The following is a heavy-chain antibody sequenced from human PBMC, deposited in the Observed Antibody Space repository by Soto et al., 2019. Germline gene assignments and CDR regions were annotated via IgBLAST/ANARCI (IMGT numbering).Heavy chain of an antibody. V-gene: IGHV4-4*02. D-gene: IGHD2-15*01. CDR2: VVHSGVT. CDR1: GDSVTSNNW. Sequence: SETLSLTCAVSGDSVTSNNWWSWVRQPPGKGLEWIGDVVHSGVTKYNPSLKSRITISLDTSKIQVSLRLSSVTAADTAIYYCARRTSVVAPIADAFDIWGQGTKVTVSS. J-gene: IGHJ3*02. CDR3: ARRTSVVAPIADAFDI.